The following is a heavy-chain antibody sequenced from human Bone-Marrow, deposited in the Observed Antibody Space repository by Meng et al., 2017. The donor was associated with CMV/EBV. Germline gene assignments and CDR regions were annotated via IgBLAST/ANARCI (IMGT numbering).Heavy chain of an antibody. CDR2: ISSSSSTI. CDR3: AREIRCSSTRCYTGSRGRTNGYFDD. Sequence: GESLKISCSASGFTFISYSMNWVRQAPGKGLEWVSYISSSSSTIYYSNSVKGRFTISRDNAKNSLYLQMTSLRAEDTAVYYCAREIRCSSTRCYTGSRGRTNGYFDDWGQGTLVTVSS. J-gene: IGHJ4*02. D-gene: IGHD2-2*02. V-gene: IGHV3-48*04. CDR1: GFTFISYS.